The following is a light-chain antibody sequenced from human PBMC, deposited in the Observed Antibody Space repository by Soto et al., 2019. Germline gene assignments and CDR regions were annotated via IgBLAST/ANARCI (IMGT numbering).Light chain of an antibody. J-gene: IGKJ2*01. Sequence: DIVLTQSPGTLPLSPGERATLSCTASQSVISSCLAWHQRKPGQAHRHLIHTTSIRATDIPDRFSGSGSGTDFSLTISRLEPDDFAVYYCHHYDSSPPYTFGQGTKLEIK. CDR2: TTS. CDR1: QSVISSC. V-gene: IGKV3-20*01. CDR3: HHYDSSPPYT.